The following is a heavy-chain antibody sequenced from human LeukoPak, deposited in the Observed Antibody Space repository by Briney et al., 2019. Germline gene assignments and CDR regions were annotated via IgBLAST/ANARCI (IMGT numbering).Heavy chain of an antibody. CDR1: GYTFTSYG. Sequence: GASVKVSCKASGYTFTSYGISWVRQAPGQGLEWMGWISAYNGNTNYAQKLQGRCTMTTDTSTSTAYMELRSLRSDDTAVYYCARVFHDSSGYYPYYFDYWGQGTLVPVSS. D-gene: IGHD3-22*01. CDR3: ARVFHDSSGYYPYYFDY. V-gene: IGHV1-18*01. J-gene: IGHJ4*02. CDR2: ISAYNGNT.